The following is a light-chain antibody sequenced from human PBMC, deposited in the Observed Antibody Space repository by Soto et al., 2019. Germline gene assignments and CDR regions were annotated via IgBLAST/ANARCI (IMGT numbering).Light chain of an antibody. CDR3: ISYAGSSNV. V-gene: IGLV2-8*01. Sequence: QSALTQPPSASGSPGQSVTISCTGTSSDVGSYDYVSWYQQHPGKAPKLMIYEVSKRPSGVPDRFSGSKSGNTASLTVSGLQAEGEGDYYCISYAGSSNVFGTGTKVTVL. J-gene: IGLJ1*01. CDR2: EVS. CDR1: SSDVGSYDY.